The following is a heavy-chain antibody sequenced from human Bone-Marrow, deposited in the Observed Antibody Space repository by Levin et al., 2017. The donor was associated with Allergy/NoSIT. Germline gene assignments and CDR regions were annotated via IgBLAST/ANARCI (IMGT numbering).Heavy chain of an antibody. J-gene: IGHJ1*01. CDR1: GFTFSSHG. D-gene: IGHD6-13*01. CDR2: ISYDGSNK. V-gene: IGHV3-30*18. CDR3: AKTGYNSNWYCQH. Sequence: PGGSLRLSCAASGFTFSSHGMHWVRQAPGKGLEWVAIISYDGSNKYYADSVKGRFTISRDNSKDTLSLQMNSLRDEDTAVYYCAKTGYNSNWYCQHWGQGTLVTVSS.